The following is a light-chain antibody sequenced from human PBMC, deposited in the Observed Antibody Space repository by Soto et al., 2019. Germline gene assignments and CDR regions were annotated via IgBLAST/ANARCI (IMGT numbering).Light chain of an antibody. Sequence: QMTEAPTSLAASVGDTVTITFRAAHTVSTYLNWHQQKPGKAPKLLIYLTSRLQSGVPSRFSGSGSETDFTLTISSLQPEDFATYYCQQTFSTFSFGQGTKVDIK. J-gene: IGKJ2*03. CDR1: HTVSTY. V-gene: IGKV1-39*01. CDR3: QQTFSTFS. CDR2: LTS.